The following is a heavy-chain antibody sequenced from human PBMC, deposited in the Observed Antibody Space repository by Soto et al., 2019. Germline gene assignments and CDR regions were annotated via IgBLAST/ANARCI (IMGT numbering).Heavy chain of an antibody. V-gene: IGHV4-39*01. D-gene: IGHD4-4*01. CDR3: ARLQDDYSNYGGGYYYYYGMDV. CDR1: GGSISSSSYY. Sequence: SETLSLTCTVSGGSISSSSYYWGWIRQPPGKGLEWIGSIYYSGSTYYNPSLKSRVTISVDTSKNQFSLKLSSVTAADTAVYYCARLQDDYSNYGGGYYYYYGMDVWGQGTMVTVSS. J-gene: IGHJ6*02. CDR2: IYYSGST.